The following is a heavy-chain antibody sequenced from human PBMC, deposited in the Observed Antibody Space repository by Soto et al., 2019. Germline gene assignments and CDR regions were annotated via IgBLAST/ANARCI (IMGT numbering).Heavy chain of an antibody. CDR1: GFTFSSYA. J-gene: IGHJ4*02. CDR3: ARDDWSYGVPIDY. D-gene: IGHD1-7*01. CDR2: ISGSGGST. V-gene: IGHV3-23*01. Sequence: PGGSLRLSCAASGFTFSSYAMSWVRQAPGMGLEWVSAISGSGGSTYYADSVKGRFTISRDNSKNTLYLQMNSLRAEDTAVYYCARDDWSYGVPIDYWGQGTLVTVSS.